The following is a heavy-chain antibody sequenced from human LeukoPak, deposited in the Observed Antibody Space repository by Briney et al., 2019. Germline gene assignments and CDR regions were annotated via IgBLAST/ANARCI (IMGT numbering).Heavy chain of an antibody. Sequence: GGSLRLSCAASGFSFSTYAMSWVRQAPGKGLEWVSSVSDSGGSTYYADSVKGRFTISRDNSRNTLYLQMNSLRAEDTAVYYCAKGGGGGCDSPVAYWGQGTLVTVSS. V-gene: IGHV3-23*01. CDR2: VSDSGGST. CDR3: AKGGGGGCDSPVAY. CDR1: GFSFSTYA. J-gene: IGHJ4*02. D-gene: IGHD2-15*01.